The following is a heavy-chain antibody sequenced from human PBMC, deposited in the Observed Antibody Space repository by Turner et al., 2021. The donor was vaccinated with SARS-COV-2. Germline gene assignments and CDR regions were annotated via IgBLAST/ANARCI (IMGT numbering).Heavy chain of an antibody. V-gene: IGHV4-39*01. CDR1: GGSITNINYQ. CDR2: IYYTGST. CDR3: ARVQVTILGPYYFDY. J-gene: IGHJ4*01. D-gene: IGHD3-3*01. Sequence: QLQLQESGPGLLKPSETLSLTCTVSGGSITNINYQWGWVRQPPGKGPEWVGSIYYTGSTSYNPSLKSRLTISIDTPKNQFSLTLTSVTAADTAVYYCARVQVTILGPYYFDYWGHGTLVPVSS.